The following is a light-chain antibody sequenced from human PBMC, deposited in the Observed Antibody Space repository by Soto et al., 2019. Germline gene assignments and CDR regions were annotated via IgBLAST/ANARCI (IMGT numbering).Light chain of an antibody. J-gene: IGKJ1*01. Sequence: DIQMTQSPSTLSASIGDRVTITCRASQNIMTWLAWHQQKPGKAPKLLIFKASDLDVGVPSRFAGSGSGTEFTLTISILQPDEGATYYCQQYNAYSPWTFGQGTKVEI. CDR2: KAS. CDR1: QNIMTW. CDR3: QQYNAYSPWT. V-gene: IGKV1-5*03.